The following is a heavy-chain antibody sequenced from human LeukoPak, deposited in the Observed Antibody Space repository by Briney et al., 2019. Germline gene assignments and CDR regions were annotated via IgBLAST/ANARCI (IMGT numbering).Heavy chain of an antibody. J-gene: IGHJ4*02. CDR2: IYSGGST. CDR3: ARGAEYYDFWSGSTLYYFDY. CDR1: GFTVSSNY. V-gene: IGHV3-66*02. Sequence: GGSLRLSCAASGFTVSSNYMSWVRLAPGKGLEWVSVIYSGGSTYYADSVKGRFTISRDNSKNTLYLQMNSLRAEDTAVYYCARGAEYYDFWSGSTLYYFDYWGQGTLVTVSS. D-gene: IGHD3-3*01.